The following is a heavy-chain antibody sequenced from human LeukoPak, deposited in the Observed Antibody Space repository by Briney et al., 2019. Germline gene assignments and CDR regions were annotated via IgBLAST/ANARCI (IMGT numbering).Heavy chain of an antibody. CDR3: ARLVPERFFQLNPEGYYDY. V-gene: IGHV4-34*01. Sequence: SETLSLTCGVSGEPFSGYYWSWIRQTPGKGLELIGEINRSGNTDYNPSLKSRVSISIDTSKNQFSLKMISVTAADTAVYYCARLVPERFFQLNPEGYYDYWGQGTLVTVSS. CDR1: GEPFSGYY. D-gene: IGHD3-3*01. J-gene: IGHJ4*02. CDR2: INRSGNT.